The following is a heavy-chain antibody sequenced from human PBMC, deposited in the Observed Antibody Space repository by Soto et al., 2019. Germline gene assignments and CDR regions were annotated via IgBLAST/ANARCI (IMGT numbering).Heavy chain of an antibody. J-gene: IGHJ6*04. D-gene: IGHD3-10*01. CDR3: ASFMVRGGTYGMCV. V-gene: IGHV4-39*01. Sequence: PSETLSLTSTVSDGSLSSSSYYWGWIRQTPGKGLEWIGSIYYSGSTYYNPSLKSRVTISVDTSKNQFSLKLSSVTAADTAVYYSASFMVRGGTYGMCVWGEGNTVTVAS. CDR2: IYYSGST. CDR1: DGSLSSSSYY.